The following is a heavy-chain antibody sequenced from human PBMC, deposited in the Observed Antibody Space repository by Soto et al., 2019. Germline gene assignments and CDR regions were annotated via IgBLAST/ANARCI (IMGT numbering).Heavy chain of an antibody. CDR1: GGTFSSYA. J-gene: IGHJ6*02. CDR3: ALQGNNWNPVYYYYGMDV. V-gene: IGHV1-69*01. D-gene: IGHD1-20*01. Sequence: QVQLVQSGAEVKKPGSSVKVSCKASGGTFSSYAISWVRQAPGQGLEWIGGIIPIFGTANYAQKFQGRVTITADESTSTAYMELSSLRSEDTAVYYCALQGNNWNPVYYYYGMDVWGQGTTVTVSS. CDR2: IIPIFGTA.